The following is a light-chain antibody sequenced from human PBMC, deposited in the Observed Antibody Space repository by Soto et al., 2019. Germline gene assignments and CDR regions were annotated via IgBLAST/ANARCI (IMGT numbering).Light chain of an antibody. CDR3: QQYSDYSRA. J-gene: IGKJ1*01. V-gene: IGKV1-5*03. CDR1: QTISSW. Sequence: DIQMTQSPSTLSGSVGDRVTITCRASQTISSWLAWYQQKPGKAPKLLIYKVSSLENGVPSRFSGSGSGTEFTLSISSLQPDDFATYYCQQYSDYSRAFGQGTKVDIK. CDR2: KVS.